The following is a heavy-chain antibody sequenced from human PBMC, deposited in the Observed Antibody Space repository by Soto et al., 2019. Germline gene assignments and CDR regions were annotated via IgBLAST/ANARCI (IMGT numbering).Heavy chain of an antibody. CDR1: GGTLSSYA. Sequence: SVKVSCKASGGTLSSYASSWVRQAPGQGLEWMGGIIPIFGTANYAQKFQGRVTITADESTSTAYMELSSLRSEDTAVYYCARGITMVRGAPEWTGRYNWFAPWGQGTLVTVSS. V-gene: IGHV1-69*01. CDR2: IIPIFGTA. D-gene: IGHD3-10*01. CDR3: ARGITMVRGAPEWTGRYNWFAP. J-gene: IGHJ5*02.